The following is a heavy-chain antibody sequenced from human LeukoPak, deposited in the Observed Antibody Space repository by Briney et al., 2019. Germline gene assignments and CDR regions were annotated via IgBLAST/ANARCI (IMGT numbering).Heavy chain of an antibody. Sequence: ASVKVSCKASGGTFSSYAISWVRQAPGQGLEWMGGIIPIFGTANYAQKFQGRVTISTDESTSTAYMELRSLRSEDTAVYYCARAEAAVKDGYRTPYYFYYMDVWGKGTTVTVSS. V-gene: IGHV1-69*05. J-gene: IGHJ6*03. CDR3: ARAEAAVKDGYRTPYYFYYMDV. CDR1: GGTFSSYA. CDR2: IIPIFGTA. D-gene: IGHD5-24*01.